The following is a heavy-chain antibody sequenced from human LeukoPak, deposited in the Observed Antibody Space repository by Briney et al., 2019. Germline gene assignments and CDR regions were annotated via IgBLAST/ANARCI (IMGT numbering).Heavy chain of an antibody. CDR3: ARHRGYSYGSSFFFWFDP. CDR1: GGSISSSSYY. CDR2: IYYSGST. J-gene: IGHJ5*02. V-gene: IGHV4-39*01. D-gene: IGHD5-18*01. Sequence: SETLSLTCTVSGGSISSSSYYWGWIRQPPGKGLEWTGSIYYSGSTYYNPSLKSRVTISVDTSKNQFSLKLSSVTAADTAVYYCARHRGYSYGSSFFFWFDPWGQGTLVTVSS.